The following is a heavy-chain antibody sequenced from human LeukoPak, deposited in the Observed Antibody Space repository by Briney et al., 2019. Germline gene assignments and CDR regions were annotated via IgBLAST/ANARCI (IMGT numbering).Heavy chain of an antibody. CDR2: IWYDGSNK. Sequence: GGSLRLSCAASGFTFSSYGMHWVRQPPGKGLEWVAVIWYDGSNKYYADSVKGRFTISRDNSKNTLYLQMNSLRAEDTAVYYCARDTRGGIEYYFDYWGQGTLVTVSS. D-gene: IGHD3-16*01. CDR3: ARDTRGGIEYYFDY. CDR1: GFTFSSYG. V-gene: IGHV3-33*01. J-gene: IGHJ4*02.